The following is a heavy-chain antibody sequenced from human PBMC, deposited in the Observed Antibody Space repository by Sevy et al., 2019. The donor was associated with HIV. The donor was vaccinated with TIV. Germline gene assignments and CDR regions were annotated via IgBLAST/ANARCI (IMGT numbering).Heavy chain of an antibody. Sequence: SETLSLTCTVSGGSMNIYYWSWIRQPPGKGLKWIGFIYYSGTTNYNPSLKSRLTISIDTSKNQFSLKLSSVTAADTTVYYCARVGFNWNDVDYWGQRTLVTVSS. CDR3: ARVGFNWNDVDY. CDR2: IYYSGTT. CDR1: GGSMNIYY. J-gene: IGHJ4*02. V-gene: IGHV4-59*01. D-gene: IGHD1-20*01.